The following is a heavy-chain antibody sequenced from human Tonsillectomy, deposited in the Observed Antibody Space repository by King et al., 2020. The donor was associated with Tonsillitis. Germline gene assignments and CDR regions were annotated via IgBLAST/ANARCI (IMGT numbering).Heavy chain of an antibody. CDR2: FDPEDGET. V-gene: IGHV1-24*01. J-gene: IGHJ4*02. D-gene: IGHD5-12*01. CDR3: ATGIGGYSGYDRRGGMKDY. CDR1: GYTLTELS. Sequence: DQLVQSGAEVKKPGASVKVSCKVSGYTLTELSMHWVRQAPGKGLEWMGGFDPEDGETIYAQKFQGRVTMTEDTSTDTAYMELSSLRSEDTAVYYCATGIGGYSGYDRRGGMKDYWGQGTLVTVSS.